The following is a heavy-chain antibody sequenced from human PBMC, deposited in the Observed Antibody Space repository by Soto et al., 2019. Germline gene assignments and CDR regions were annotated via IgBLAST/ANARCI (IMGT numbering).Heavy chain of an antibody. Sequence: QVQLVESGGGVVQPGRSLRLSCAASGFTFSSYGMHWVRQAPGKGLEWVAVIWYDGSNKYYADSVKGRFTISRDNSKNTLYLQMKALGAEDTAVYYCVRGWVRAGLDYWGQGTLVTVSS. J-gene: IGHJ4*02. CDR3: VRGWVRAGLDY. CDR2: IWYDGSNK. V-gene: IGHV3-33*01. CDR1: GFTFSSYG. D-gene: IGHD6-19*01.